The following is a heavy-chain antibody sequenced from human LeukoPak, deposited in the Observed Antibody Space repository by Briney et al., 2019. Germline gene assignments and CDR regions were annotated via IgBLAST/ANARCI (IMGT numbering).Heavy chain of an antibody. Sequence: SGGSLRLSCAASGFTFSNAWMSWVRQAPGKGLEWVGRIKSKTDGGTTDYAAPVKGRFTISRDDSKNTLYLQMNSLKTEDTAVYYCTTDPSEWLGRDYWGQGTLVTVSS. V-gene: IGHV3-15*01. CDR3: TTDPSEWLGRDY. J-gene: IGHJ4*02. D-gene: IGHD6-19*01. CDR1: GFTFSNAW. CDR2: IKSKTDGGTT.